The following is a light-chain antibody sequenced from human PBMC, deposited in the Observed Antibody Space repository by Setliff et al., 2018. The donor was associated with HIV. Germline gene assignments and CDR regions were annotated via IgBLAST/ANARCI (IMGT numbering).Light chain of an antibody. V-gene: IGLV2-14*01. J-gene: IGLJ1*01. CDR3: SSYTSSSTPYV. CDR1: ISDVGGFNY. CDR2: EVS. Sequence: QSALTQPASVSGSPGQSITISCTGTISDVGGFNYVSWYQQHPGKAPKLMIYEVSNRPSWISNRFSGSKSANTASLTISGLQAEDEADYYCSSYTSSSTPYVFGTGTKATV.